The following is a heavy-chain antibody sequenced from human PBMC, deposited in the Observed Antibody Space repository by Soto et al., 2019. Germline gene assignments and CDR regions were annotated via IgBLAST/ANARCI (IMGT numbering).Heavy chain of an antibody. J-gene: IGHJ4*02. D-gene: IGHD5-18*01. CDR1: GFTFSSYA. V-gene: IGHV3-30-3*01. Sequence: GGSLRLSCAASGFTFSSYAMHWVRQAPGKGLEWVAVISYDGSNKYYADSVKGRFTISRDNSKNTLYLQMNSLRAEDTAVYYCARDEAPYQWIQLWPFDYWGQGTLVTVSS. CDR2: ISYDGSNK. CDR3: ARDEAPYQWIQLWPFDY.